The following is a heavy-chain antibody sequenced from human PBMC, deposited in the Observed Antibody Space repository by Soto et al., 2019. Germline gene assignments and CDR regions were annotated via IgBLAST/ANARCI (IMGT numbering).Heavy chain of an antibody. CDR1: GGSISSSSYY. J-gene: IGHJ4*02. CDR3: ARPGYCSGGSCYSSFDY. CDR2: IYYSGSS. V-gene: IGHV4-39*01. D-gene: IGHD2-15*01. Sequence: ETLSLTCTVSGGSISSSSYYWGRIRQPPGKGLEWIESIYYSGSSYYNPSLKSRVTISVDTSKNQFSLKLSSVTAADTAVYYCARPGYCSGGSCYSSFDYWGQGTLVTVSS.